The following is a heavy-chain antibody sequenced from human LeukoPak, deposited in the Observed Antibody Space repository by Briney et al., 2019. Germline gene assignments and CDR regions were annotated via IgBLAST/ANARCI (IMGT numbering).Heavy chain of an antibody. J-gene: IGHJ6*02. CDR1: GFTFSSYW. V-gene: IGHV3-7*01. D-gene: IGHD2-2*01. CDR3: ARDQLLRSYYYYYGMDV. Sequence: GGSLRLSCAASGFTFSSYWMSWVRQAPGRGREWVANIKQDGSEKYYVDSVKGRFTISRDNAKNSLYLQMNSLRAEDTAVYYCARDQLLRSYYYYYGMDVWGQGTTVTVSS. CDR2: IKQDGSEK.